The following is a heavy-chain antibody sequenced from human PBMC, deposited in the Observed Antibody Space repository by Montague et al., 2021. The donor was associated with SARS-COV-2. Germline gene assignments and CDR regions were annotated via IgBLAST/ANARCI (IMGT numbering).Heavy chain of an antibody. CDR3: APAVPVADDS. V-gene: IGHV3-48*03. CDR1: GFNFGVYE. D-gene: IGHD2-2*01. CDR2: INGGSSVM. Sequence: RLSWSASGFNFGVYEMNWVRQTPGKGLEWVSYINGGSSVMYYADSVMGRFTISRDNAESSPYLQMNSLRAEDTAVYYCAPAVPVADDSWGQGTLVTVSS. J-gene: IGHJ5*02.